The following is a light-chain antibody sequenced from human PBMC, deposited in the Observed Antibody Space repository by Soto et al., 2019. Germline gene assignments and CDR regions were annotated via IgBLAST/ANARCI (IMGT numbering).Light chain of an antibody. Sequence: DIEMTQSPSTLSGSVGERATLSCRASQTISIWLAWYQQKPGKAPKLLIYNASTLKSGVPSRFSGSGSGTEFTLTISSLQPDDFATYYCQHYNSYSEACGQGTKVDIK. CDR1: QTISIW. V-gene: IGKV1-5*03. CDR3: QHYNSYSEA. J-gene: IGKJ1*01. CDR2: NAS.